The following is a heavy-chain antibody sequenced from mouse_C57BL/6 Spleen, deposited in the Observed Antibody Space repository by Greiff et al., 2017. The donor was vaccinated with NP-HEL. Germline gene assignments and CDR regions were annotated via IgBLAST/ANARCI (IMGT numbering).Heavy chain of an antibody. D-gene: IGHD2-1*01. CDR3: ARLSYYGNHSDY. Sequence: VQLQQSGTELVKPGASVKLSCKASGYTFTSYWMHWVKQRPGQGLEWIGNINPSNGGTNYNEKFKSKATLTVDKSSSTAYMQLSSLTSEDSEVYYCARLSYYGNHSDYWGQGTTLTVSS. J-gene: IGHJ2*01. CDR2: INPSNGGT. V-gene: IGHV1-53*01. CDR1: GYTFTSYW.